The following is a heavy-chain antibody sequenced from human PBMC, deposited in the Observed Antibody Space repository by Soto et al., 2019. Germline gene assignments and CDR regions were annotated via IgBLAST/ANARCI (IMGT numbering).Heavy chain of an antibody. J-gene: IGHJ4*02. Sequence: SETLSLTCTVSGDSISSNNNYWSWIRQPPGEGLEWIGFISYSGTTSYSPSLKSRVAISLDTSKNQFSLSLSSVTAADTAVYYCARESRSWYGSIWDYWGQGTLVTVS. CDR1: GDSISSNNNY. V-gene: IGHV4-30-4*01. D-gene: IGHD6-13*01. CDR2: ISYSGTT. CDR3: ARESRSWYGSIWDY.